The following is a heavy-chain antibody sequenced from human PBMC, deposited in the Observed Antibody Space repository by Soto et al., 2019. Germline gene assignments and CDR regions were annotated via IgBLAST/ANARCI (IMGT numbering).Heavy chain of an antibody. CDR2: INPSGGST. J-gene: IGHJ4*02. CDR3: ARDLQEYSSSLGIWDY. Sequence: QVQLVQSGAEVKKPGASVKVSCKASGYTFTSYYMHWVRQAPGQGLEWMGIINPSGGSTSYAQKFQGRVTMTRDTSTSTVYMELSSLRSEDTAVYYCARDLQEYSSSLGIWDYWGQGTLVTVSS. CDR1: GYTFTSYY. D-gene: IGHD6-6*01. V-gene: IGHV1-46*01.